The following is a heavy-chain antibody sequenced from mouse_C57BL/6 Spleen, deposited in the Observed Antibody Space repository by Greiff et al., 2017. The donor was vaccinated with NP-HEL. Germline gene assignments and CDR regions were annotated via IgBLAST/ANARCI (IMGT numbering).Heavy chain of an antibody. CDR2: IWSDGST. V-gene: IGHV2-6-1*01. J-gene: IGHJ4*01. Sequence: QVQLKESGPGLVAPSQSLSITCTVSGFSLTSYGVHWVRQPPGKGLEWLVVIWSDGSTTYNSALKSRLSISKDNSKSQVFLKMNSLQTDDTAMYYCARHYGYDGNYAMDYWGQGTSVTVSS. D-gene: IGHD2-2*01. CDR3: ARHYGYDGNYAMDY. CDR1: GFSLTSYG.